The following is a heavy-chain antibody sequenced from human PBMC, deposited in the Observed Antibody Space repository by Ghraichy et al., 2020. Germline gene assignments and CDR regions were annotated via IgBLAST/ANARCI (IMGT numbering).Heavy chain of an antibody. Sequence: ESLNITCAASGFTFDDYTMHWVRQAPGKGLEWVSLISWDGGSTYYADSVKGRFTISRDNSKNSLYLQMNSLRTEDTALYYCAKEEVTTVGDYYYYGMDVWGKGTTVTVSS. CDR1: GFTFDDYT. J-gene: IGHJ6*04. CDR3: AKEEVTTVGDYYYYGMDV. V-gene: IGHV3-43*01. D-gene: IGHD3-3*01. CDR2: ISWDGGST.